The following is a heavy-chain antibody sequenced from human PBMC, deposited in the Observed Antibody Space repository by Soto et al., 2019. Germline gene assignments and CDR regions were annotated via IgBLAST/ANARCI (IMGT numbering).Heavy chain of an antibody. V-gene: IGHV3-11*06. D-gene: IGHD6-6*01. Sequence: GGSLRLSCAASGFTFSDYYMSWIRQAPGKGLEWVSYISSSSSYTNYADSVKGRFTISRDNAKNSLYLQMNSLRAEDTAVYYCARDRVIAARAGGYYYYGMDVWGQGTTVTVSS. J-gene: IGHJ6*02. CDR1: GFTFSDYY. CDR3: ARDRVIAARAGGYYYYGMDV. CDR2: ISSSSSYT.